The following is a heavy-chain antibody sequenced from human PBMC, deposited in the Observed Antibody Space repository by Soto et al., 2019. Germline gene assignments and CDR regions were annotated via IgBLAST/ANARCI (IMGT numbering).Heavy chain of an antibody. Sequence: EVQLLESGGGLVQPGGSLKLSCAASGFSFVSYAMSWVRQAPGKGLEWVASISDSGAGTYYADSVKGRFTISRDNFKNRLYLQMNNLRAEDTALYYCAKLGSSRPVVTYFASWGQGTLVTVSS. V-gene: IGHV3-23*01. J-gene: IGHJ4*02. CDR3: AKLGSSRPVVTYFAS. CDR2: ISDSGAGT. D-gene: IGHD3-22*01. CDR1: GFSFVSYA.